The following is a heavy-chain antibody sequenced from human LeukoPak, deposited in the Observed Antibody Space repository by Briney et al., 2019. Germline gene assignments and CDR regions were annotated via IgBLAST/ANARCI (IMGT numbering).Heavy chain of an antibody. CDR3: ARDLVTHPYNWFDP. CDR1: GVSISSGSYY. V-gene: IGHV4-61*02. Sequence: SETLSLTCTVSGVSISSGSYYWGWIRQPAGKGLEWIGRIHTSGSTNYNPSLKSRATISVDTSKNQFSLKLTSVTAADTAVYYCARDLVTHPYNWFDPWGQGTLVTVSS. D-gene: IGHD3-10*01. CDR2: IHTSGST. J-gene: IGHJ5*02.